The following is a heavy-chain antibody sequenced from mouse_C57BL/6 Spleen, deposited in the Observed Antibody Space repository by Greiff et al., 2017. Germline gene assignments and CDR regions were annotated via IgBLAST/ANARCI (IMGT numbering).Heavy chain of an antibody. Sequence: VQLQQSGAELVRPGTSVKMSCKASGYTFTNYWIGWAKQRPGHGLEWIGDIYPGGGYTNYNEKFKGKATLTADQSSSTAYMQFSSLTSEDSAIYYCARSGDYYGSSSCFAYWGQGTLVTVSA. J-gene: IGHJ3*01. D-gene: IGHD1-1*01. V-gene: IGHV1-63*01. CDR3: ARSGDYYGSSSCFAY. CDR2: IYPGGGYT. CDR1: GYTFTNYW.